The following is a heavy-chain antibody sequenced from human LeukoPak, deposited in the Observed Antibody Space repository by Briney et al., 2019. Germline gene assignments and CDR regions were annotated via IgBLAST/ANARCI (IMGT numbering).Heavy chain of an antibody. CDR1: GYSFTTYW. CDR2: ISPGDFDT. CDR3: ARHQGGMDV. V-gene: IGHV5-51*01. J-gene: IGHJ6*02. Sequence: PGESLKISCKASGYSFTTYWVAWVRQMPGKGLEWMGMISPGDFDTRYTPSFKGQVTISADESISTAYLQWSSLKASDTAIYYCARHQGGMDVWGQGTTVTVSS.